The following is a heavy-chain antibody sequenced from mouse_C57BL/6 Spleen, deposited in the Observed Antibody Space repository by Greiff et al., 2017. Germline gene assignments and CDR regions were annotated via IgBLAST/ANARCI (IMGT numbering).Heavy chain of an antibody. J-gene: IGHJ4*01. CDR2: FYPGSGSI. D-gene: IGHD2-3*01. CDR3: ERHEVYDGYGYYAMDY. CDR1: GYTFTEYT. Sequence: QVQLKESGAELVKPGASVKLSCKASGYTFTEYTIHWVKQRSGQGLEWIGWFYPGSGSIKYNEKFKDKATLTADKSSSTVYMELSRLTSEDSAVYFCERHEVYDGYGYYAMDYWGQGTSVTVSS. V-gene: IGHV1-62-2*01.